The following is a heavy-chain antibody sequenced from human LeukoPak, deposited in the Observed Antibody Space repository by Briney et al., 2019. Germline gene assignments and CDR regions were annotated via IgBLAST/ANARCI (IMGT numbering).Heavy chain of an antibody. D-gene: IGHD3-16*01. Sequence: GSSVKVSCKASGYSFTNFGVTWVRPAPGQGLEWMGWIGGYNGDTNYAQRFQGRVTMTTDSSTSTGYMELKNLRSDDTATFYCVRAPADPLRPFGMNVWGKGTTDIVSS. CDR3: VRAPADPLRPFGMNV. CDR2: IGGYNGDT. V-gene: IGHV1-18*01. J-gene: IGHJ6*04. CDR1: GYSFTNFG.